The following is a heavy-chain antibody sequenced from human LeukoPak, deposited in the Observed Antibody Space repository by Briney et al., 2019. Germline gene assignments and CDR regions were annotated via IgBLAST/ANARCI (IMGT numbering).Heavy chain of an antibody. J-gene: IGHJ4*02. CDR2: IWYDGSKE. D-gene: IGHD1-26*01. Sequence: PGRSLRLSCAASGFTFSTYGMYWVRQAPGKGLEWVAVIWYDGSKEYYADSVKGRFTISRDNSKNTLYLQMNSLRAEDTAVYYCAKLGPSGSYYVGYFDYWGQGTLVTVSS. CDR1: GFTFSTYG. V-gene: IGHV3-33*03. CDR3: AKLGPSGSYYVGYFDY.